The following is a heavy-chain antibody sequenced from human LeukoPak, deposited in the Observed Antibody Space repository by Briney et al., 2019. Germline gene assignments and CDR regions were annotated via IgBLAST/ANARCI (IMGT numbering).Heavy chain of an antibody. CDR3: ARGNPGAGRYSSGWYEDWFDP. CDR1: GGSISSGSYY. CDR2: INYSGST. D-gene: IGHD6-19*01. V-gene: IGHV4-61*09. Sequence: SQTLSLTCTVSGGSISSGSYYWNWIRQPAGKGLEWIGEINYSGSTNYNPSLKSRVTISVDTSKNQFSLKLSSVTAADTAVYYCARGNPGAGRYSSGWYEDWFDPWGQGTLVTVSS. J-gene: IGHJ5*02.